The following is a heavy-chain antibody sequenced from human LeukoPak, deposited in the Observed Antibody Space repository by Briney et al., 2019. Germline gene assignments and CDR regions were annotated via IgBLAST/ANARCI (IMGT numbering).Heavy chain of an antibody. Sequence: GGSLRLSCAASGFTFSSYAMSWVRQTPGKGLEWVSSISGSGDNTYYADSVKGRFTISRDNSKNTLFLQMNSLRAEDTAVYYCAKGVGLALDAFNIWGQGTMVTVSS. CDR2: ISGSGDNT. CDR3: AKGVGLALDAFNI. CDR1: GFTFSSYA. J-gene: IGHJ3*02. D-gene: IGHD3/OR15-3a*01. V-gene: IGHV3-23*01.